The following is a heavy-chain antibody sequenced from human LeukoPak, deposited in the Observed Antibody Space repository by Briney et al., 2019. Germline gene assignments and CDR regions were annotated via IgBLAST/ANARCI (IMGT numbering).Heavy chain of an antibody. CDR3: ARNPVSGGYGSGSYSDY. CDR1: GYSISSGYY. J-gene: IGHJ4*02. CDR2: IYHSGST. V-gene: IGHV4-38-2*02. Sequence: TSETLSLTCTVSGYSISSGYYWGWIRQPPGKGLEWIGSIYHSGSTYYDPSLKSRVTISVDTSKNQFSLKLSSVTAADTAVYYCARNPVSGGYGSGSYSDYWGQGTLVTVSS. D-gene: IGHD3-10*01.